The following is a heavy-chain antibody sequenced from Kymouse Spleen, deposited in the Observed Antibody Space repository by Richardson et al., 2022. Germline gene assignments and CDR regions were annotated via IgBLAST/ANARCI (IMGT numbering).Heavy chain of an antibody. CDR2: IYYSGST. J-gene: IGHJ5*02. D-gene: IGHD6-6*01. CDR3: ARQGAARPWWFDP. CDR1: GGSISSSSYY. Sequence: QLQLQESGPGLVKPSETLSLTCTVSGGSISSSSYYWGWIRQPPGKGLEWIGSIYYSGSTYYNPSLKSRVTISVDTSKNQFSLKLSSVTAADTAVYYCARQGAARPWWFDPWGQGTLVTVSS. V-gene: IGHV4-39*01.